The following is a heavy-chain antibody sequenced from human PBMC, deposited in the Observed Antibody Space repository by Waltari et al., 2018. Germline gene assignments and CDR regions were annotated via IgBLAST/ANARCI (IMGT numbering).Heavy chain of an antibody. CDR2: INRDGSTT. Sequence: EVQLVESGGDSVQPGGSLRLSCAVSGVTFISYWMHWVRQAPGKGLVWVSRINRDGSTTTYADSVKGRFTISRDNAKNTLYLQMNSLRAEDTAVYYCAREIAVTGQYYFDYWGQGTMVTVSS. V-gene: IGHV3-74*01. J-gene: IGHJ4*02. CDR1: GVTFISYW. CDR3: AREIAVTGQYYFDY. D-gene: IGHD6-13*01.